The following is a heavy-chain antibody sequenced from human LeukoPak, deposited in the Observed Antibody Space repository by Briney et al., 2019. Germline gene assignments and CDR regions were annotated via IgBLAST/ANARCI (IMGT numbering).Heavy chain of an antibody. CDR2: IYYSGST. V-gene: IGHV4-59*01. J-gene: IGHJ3*02. Sequence: LETLSLTCTVSGGSISSYYWSWIRQPPGKGLEWIGYIYYSGSTNYNPSLKSRVTISVDTSKNQFSLKLSSVTAADTAVYYCARDDVWANAFDIWGQGTMVTVSS. D-gene: IGHD5/OR15-5a*01. CDR1: GGSISSYY. CDR3: ARDDVWANAFDI.